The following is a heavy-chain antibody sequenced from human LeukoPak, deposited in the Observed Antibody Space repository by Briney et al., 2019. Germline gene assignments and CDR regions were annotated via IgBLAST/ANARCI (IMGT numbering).Heavy chain of an antibody. Sequence: SETLSLTCTVSGDSFSSGYWSWIRQPPGKGLEWIGYTSYSDSTRYSPSLKSRVTMSIDTSMNQFSLKVTSVIAADTAVYYCARGSSRFDCWGQGTLVTVSS. J-gene: IGHJ4*02. CDR1: GDSFSSGY. CDR3: ARGSSRFDC. D-gene: IGHD6-13*01. CDR2: TSYSDST. V-gene: IGHV4-59*01.